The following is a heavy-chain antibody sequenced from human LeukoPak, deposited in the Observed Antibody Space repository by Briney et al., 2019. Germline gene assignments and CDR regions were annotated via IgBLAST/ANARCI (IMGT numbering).Heavy chain of an antibody. CDR3: AKDGYYGSGTYPDY. CDR2: ISYDGTNK. V-gene: IGHV3-30*18. Sequence: GGSLRLSCAASGFTFSSYGMNWVRQAPGKGLEWVAVISYDGTNKFYVDSLRGRFTVSRDNSKNTLYLQMNSLRAEDTAVYYCAKDGYYGSGTYPDYWGQGTLVTVSS. D-gene: IGHD3-10*01. CDR1: GFTFSSYG. J-gene: IGHJ4*02.